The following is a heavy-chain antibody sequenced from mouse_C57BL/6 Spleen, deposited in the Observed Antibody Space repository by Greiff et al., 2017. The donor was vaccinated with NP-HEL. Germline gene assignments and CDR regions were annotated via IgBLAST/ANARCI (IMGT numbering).Heavy chain of an antibody. J-gene: IGHJ1*03. CDR2: ISDGGSYT. CDR3: ARDYYGSPWYIDV. V-gene: IGHV5-4*01. D-gene: IGHD1-1*01. Sequence: EVKLMESGGGLVKPGGSLKLSCAASGFTFSSYAMSWVRQTPEKRLEWVATISDGGSYTYYPDNVKGRFTISRDNAKNNLYLQLSHLKSEDTAMYYCARDYYGSPWYIDVWGTGTTVTVSS. CDR1: GFTFSSYA.